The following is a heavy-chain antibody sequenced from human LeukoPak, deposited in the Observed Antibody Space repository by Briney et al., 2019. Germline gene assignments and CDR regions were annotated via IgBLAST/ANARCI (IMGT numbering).Heavy chain of an antibody. Sequence: GGSLRLSCAASGFSFSTYAMSLVRQAPGKGLEWVSAISAGGATIYYADSAKGRFTVYRDNSKNTLYLHMNSLRDEDTAIYYCAKDSGGTYFYYYYYMDVWGKGTTVTVSS. CDR2: ISAGGATI. CDR1: GFSFSTYA. V-gene: IGHV3-23*01. D-gene: IGHD1-26*01. J-gene: IGHJ6*03. CDR3: AKDSGGTYFYYYYYMDV.